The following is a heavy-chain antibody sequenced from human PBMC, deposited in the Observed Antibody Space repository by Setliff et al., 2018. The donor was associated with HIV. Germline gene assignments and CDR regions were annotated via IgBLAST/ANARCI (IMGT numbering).Heavy chain of an antibody. Sequence: PSETLSLTCTVSGGSISSGSHYWSWVRQPAGKGLEWIGRIHTRGSTDYNPSLKSRVTISVDTSKNQFPLKLSSVTAADTAVYYCARFYYHYDSTNDAFDIWGQGTMVTVSS. D-gene: IGHD3-22*01. CDR3: ARFYYHYDSTNDAFDI. J-gene: IGHJ3*02. V-gene: IGHV4-61*02. CDR2: IHTRGST. CDR1: GGSISSGSHY.